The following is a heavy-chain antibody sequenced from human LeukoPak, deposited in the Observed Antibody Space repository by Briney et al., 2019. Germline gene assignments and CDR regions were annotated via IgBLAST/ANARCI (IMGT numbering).Heavy chain of an antibody. CDR2: VYYSGST. Sequence: PSETLSLTRTVSGGSISSYHWNWIRQPPGKGLERIGYVYYSGSTNYNPSLKSRVTISVDTSKNQFSLKLSSVTAADTAVYYCARRETSAGWGIFAFDIWGQGTMVTVSS. CDR1: GGSISSYH. CDR3: ARRETSAGWGIFAFDI. J-gene: IGHJ3*02. V-gene: IGHV4-59*08. D-gene: IGHD3-10*01.